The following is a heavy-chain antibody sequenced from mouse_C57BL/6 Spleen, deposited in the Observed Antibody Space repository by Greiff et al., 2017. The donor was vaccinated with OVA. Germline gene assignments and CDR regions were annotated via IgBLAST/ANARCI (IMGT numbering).Heavy chain of an antibody. CDR2: IDPSDSYT. V-gene: IGHV1-69*01. Sequence: VQLQQPGAELVMPGASVKLSCKASGYTFTSYWMHWVKQRPGQGLEWIGEIDPSDSYTNYNQKFKGKSTLTVDKSSSTAYMQLSSLTSEDSAVYYCARESNYTGGFAYWGQGTLVTVSA. D-gene: IGHD2-5*01. J-gene: IGHJ3*01. CDR1: GYTFTSYW. CDR3: ARESNYTGGFAY.